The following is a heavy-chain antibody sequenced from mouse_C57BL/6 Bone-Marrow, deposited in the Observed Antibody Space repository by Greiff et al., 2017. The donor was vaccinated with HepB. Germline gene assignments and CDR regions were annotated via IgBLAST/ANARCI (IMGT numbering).Heavy chain of an antibody. CDR2: ISNGGGST. Sequence: EVKLVESGGGLVQPGGSLKLSCAASGFTFSDYYMYWVRQTPEKRLEWVAYISNGGGSTYYPDTVKGRFTISRDNAKNPLYLQMSRLKSEDTAMYYFARHSLYYYGSSYPFDYWGQGTTLTVSS. V-gene: IGHV5-12*01. CDR3: ARHSLYYYGSSYPFDY. CDR1: GFTFSDYY. D-gene: IGHD1-1*01. J-gene: IGHJ2*01.